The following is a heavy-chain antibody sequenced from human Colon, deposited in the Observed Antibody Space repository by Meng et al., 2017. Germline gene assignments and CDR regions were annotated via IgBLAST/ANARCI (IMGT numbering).Heavy chain of an antibody. Sequence: GGPLRLSVEASGFVFIDYEFNWFRQAPGKGLEWISYITSRGDIALYANSVKGRFTISRDSAKNSLYLQMNSLRAEDTAVYVCATDLYGVKDFDDWGQGTLVTVSS. CDR3: ATDLYGVKDFDD. V-gene: IGHV3-48*03. CDR1: GFVFIDYE. J-gene: IGHJ4*02. D-gene: IGHD3-3*01. CDR2: ITSRGDIA.